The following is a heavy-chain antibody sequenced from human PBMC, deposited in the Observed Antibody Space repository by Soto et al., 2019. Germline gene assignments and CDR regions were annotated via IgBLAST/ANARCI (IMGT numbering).Heavy chain of an antibody. D-gene: IGHD3-16*02. J-gene: IGHJ6*02. V-gene: IGHV1-18*04. CDR1: GYTFTTYG. CDR3: ARDGDYDYVWGNYRYGFSNYGMDV. CDR2: ISAYNGNT. Sequence: GASVKVSCKASGYTFTTYGISWVRQAPGQGLEWMGWISAYNGNTNYAQKLQGRVTMTTDTSTSTAYLELASLRSDDTAVYYCARDGDYDYVWGNYRYGFSNYGMDVWGQGTTVTVSS.